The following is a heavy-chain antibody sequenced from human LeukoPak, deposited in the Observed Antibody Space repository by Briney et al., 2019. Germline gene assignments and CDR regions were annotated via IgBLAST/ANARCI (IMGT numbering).Heavy chain of an antibody. J-gene: IGHJ4*02. D-gene: IGHD3-10*01. CDR2: ISSSSSYI. Sequence: GGSLRLSCAASGFTFSDYYMSWIRQAPGKGLEWVSSISSSSSYIYYADSMKGRFTISRDNAKNSLYLRMNSLRAEDTAVYYCSLSAYGSGSYYNWGQGTLVTVSS. CDR1: GFTFSDYY. V-gene: IGHV3-11*06. CDR3: SLSAYGSGSYYN.